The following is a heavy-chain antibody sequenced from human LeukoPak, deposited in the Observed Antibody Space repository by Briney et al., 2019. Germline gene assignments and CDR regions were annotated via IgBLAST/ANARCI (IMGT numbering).Heavy chain of an antibody. CDR2: INHSGST. CDR1: GGSISSGGYY. J-gene: IGHJ5*02. V-gene: IGHV4-39*01. D-gene: IGHD2-21*02. CDR3: ARHVRVTAHLAVGFDP. Sequence: SETLSLTCTVSGGSISSGGYYWSWIRQPPGKGLEWIGEINHSGSTNYNPSLKSRVTISVDTSKNQFSLKLSSVTAADTAVYYCARHVRVTAHLAVGFDPWGQGTLVTVSS.